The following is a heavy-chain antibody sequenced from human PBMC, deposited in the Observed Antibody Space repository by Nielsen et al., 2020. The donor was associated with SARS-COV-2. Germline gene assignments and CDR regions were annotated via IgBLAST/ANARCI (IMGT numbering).Heavy chain of an antibody. CDR2: INPNSGGT. CDR3: ARDPRGYYGSGSYRGYGMDV. V-gene: IGHV1-2*06. Sequence: ASVKVSCKASGYTFTGYYMHWVRQAPGQGLEWMGRINPNSGGTNYAQKFQGRVTMTRDTPISTAYMELSRLRSDDTAVYYCARDPRGYYGSGSYRGYGMDVWGQGTTVTVSS. CDR1: GYTFTGYY. D-gene: IGHD3-10*01. J-gene: IGHJ6*02.